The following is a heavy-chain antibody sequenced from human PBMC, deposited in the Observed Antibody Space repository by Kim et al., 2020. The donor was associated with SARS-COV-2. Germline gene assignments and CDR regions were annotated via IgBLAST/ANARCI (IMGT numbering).Heavy chain of an antibody. CDR2: INPNSGGT. Sequence: ASVKVSCKASGYTFTGYYMHWVRQAPGQGLEWMGWINPNSGGTNYAQKFQGWVTMTRDTSISTAYMELSRLRSDDTAVYYCARERGAVVTGYSSSPPALGYWGQGTLVTVSS. V-gene: IGHV1-2*04. CDR3: ARERGAVVTGYSSSPPALGY. D-gene: IGHD6-6*01. CDR1: GYTFTGYY. J-gene: IGHJ4*02.